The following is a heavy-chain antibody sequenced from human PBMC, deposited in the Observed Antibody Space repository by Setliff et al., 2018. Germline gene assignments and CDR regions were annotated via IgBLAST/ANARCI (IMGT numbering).Heavy chain of an antibody. CDR2: IYSGDRNT. J-gene: IGHJ4*02. CDR3: AKPQVELRWGFES. Sequence: GGSLRLSCAASGFTFSTYAMSWVRQAPGKGLEWVSTIYSGDRNTFYTDSVKGRFTIFRDGSKNTLYLQITSLRAQDTAVYYCAKPQVELRWGFESWGQGTPVTVSS. V-gene: IGHV3-23*03. D-gene: IGHD1-7*01. CDR1: GFTFSTYA.